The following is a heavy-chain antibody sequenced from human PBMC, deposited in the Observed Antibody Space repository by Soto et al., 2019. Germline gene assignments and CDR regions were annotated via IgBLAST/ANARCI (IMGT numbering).Heavy chain of an antibody. D-gene: IGHD3-3*01. CDR3: ARVAFYDFWNGYYKYFDY. J-gene: IGHJ4*02. CDR1: EFTFSSYS. Sequence: SGVSPRLSFAASEFTFSSYSMHWVRQAPGKGLEYVSAISSNGGSTYYANSVKGRFTISRDNSKNTLYLQMGSLRAEDMAVYYCARVAFYDFWNGYYKYFDYWGQGTLVTVSS. CDR2: ISSNGGST. V-gene: IGHV3-64*01.